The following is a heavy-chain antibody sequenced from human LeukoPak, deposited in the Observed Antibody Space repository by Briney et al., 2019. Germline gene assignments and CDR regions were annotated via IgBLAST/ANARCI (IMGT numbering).Heavy chain of an antibody. V-gene: IGHV3-7*01. Sequence: GGSLRLSCAASGSSFSSYCMTWVRQAPGKGLEWVANIKQDGSEKYYVDSVKGRFTISRDNAKNSLYLQMNSLRAEDTAVYYCARDTTTYCSSTSCYRKVSWFDPWGQGTLVTVSS. CDR1: GSSFSSYC. CDR3: ARDTTTYCSSTSCYRKVSWFDP. D-gene: IGHD2-2*01. CDR2: IKQDGSEK. J-gene: IGHJ5*02.